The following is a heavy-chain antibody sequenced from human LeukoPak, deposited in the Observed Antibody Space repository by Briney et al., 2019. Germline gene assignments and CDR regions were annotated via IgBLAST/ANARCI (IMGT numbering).Heavy chain of an antibody. CDR1: GYTLTELS. V-gene: IGHV1-24*01. CDR2: FDPEDGET. Sequence: ATVKVSCKVSGYTLTELSMHWVRQAPGKGLEWMGGFDPEDGETIYAQRFQGRVTMTEDTSTDTAYMELSSLRSEDTAVYYCATGTTVTTWGAFDIWGQGTMVTVSP. CDR3: ATGTTVTTWGAFDI. D-gene: IGHD4-17*01. J-gene: IGHJ3*02.